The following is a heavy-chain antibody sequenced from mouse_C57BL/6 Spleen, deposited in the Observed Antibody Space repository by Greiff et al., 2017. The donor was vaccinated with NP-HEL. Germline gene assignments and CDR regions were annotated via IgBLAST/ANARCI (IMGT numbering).Heavy chain of an antibody. CDR1: GYTFTDYQ. J-gene: IGHJ3*01. D-gene: IGHD1-1*01. V-gene: IGHV1-15*01. CDR2: IAPETGGT. Sequence: QVQLQQSGAELVRPGASVTLSCKASGYTFTDYQMHWVKQTPVHGLEWIGAIAPETGGTAYNQKFKGKAILTADKSSSTAYMELRSLTSEDSAVYYCTRDYYGSSYYLFAYWGQGTLVTVSA. CDR3: TRDYYGSSYYLFAY.